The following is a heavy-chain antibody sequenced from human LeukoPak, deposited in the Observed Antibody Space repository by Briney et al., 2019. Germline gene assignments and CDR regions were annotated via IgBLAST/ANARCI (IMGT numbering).Heavy chain of an antibody. J-gene: IGHJ4*02. CDR1: GFTFSSYA. Sequence: GGSLRLSCAASGFTFSSYAMHWVRQAPGKGLEWVAVISYDGSNKYYADSVKGRFTISRDNSKNTLYLQMNSLRAEDTAVYYCARAQWELDYYLDYWGQGTLVTVSP. V-gene: IGHV3-30-3*01. D-gene: IGHD1-26*01. CDR3: ARAQWELDYYLDY. CDR2: ISYDGSNK.